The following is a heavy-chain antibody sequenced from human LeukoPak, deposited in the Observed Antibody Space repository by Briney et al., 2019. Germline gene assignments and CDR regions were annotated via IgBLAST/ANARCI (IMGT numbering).Heavy chain of an antibody. CDR1: GFTFSSYG. CDR3: AKDGEAYCSGGSCWYYFDY. CDR2: ISYEGSNK. D-gene: IGHD2-15*01. V-gene: IGHV3-30*18. Sequence: GGSLTLSCSASGFTFSSYGMHWVRQAPGKGLEWVAVISYEGSNKYYADSVKGRFTISRDNSKNTLYLQMSSLRAEDTAVYYCAKDGEAYCSGGSCWYYFDYWGQGTLVTVSS. J-gene: IGHJ4*02.